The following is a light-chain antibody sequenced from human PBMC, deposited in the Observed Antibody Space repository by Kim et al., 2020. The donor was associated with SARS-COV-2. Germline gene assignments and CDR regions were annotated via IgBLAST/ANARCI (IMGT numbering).Light chain of an antibody. V-gene: IGLV3-21*04. CDR3: QVWDSSSDHPV. CDR1: NIGSKS. CDR2: YDS. Sequence: PRKTAGITCGGNNIGSKSVHWYQQRPGQAPVLVIYYDSDRPSGIPERFSGSNSGNTATLTISRVEAGDEADYYCQVWDSSSDHPVFGGGTQLTVL. J-gene: IGLJ3*02.